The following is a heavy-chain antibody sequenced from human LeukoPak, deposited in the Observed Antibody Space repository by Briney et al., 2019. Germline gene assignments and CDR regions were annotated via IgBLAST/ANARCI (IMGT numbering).Heavy chain of an antibody. CDR1: GYTFTSYG. CDR3: AGVLYYYDSSGYYYALEFDY. CDR2: ITAYNDNT. V-gene: IGHV1-18*01. J-gene: IGHJ4*02. Sequence: ASVKVSCKASGYTFTSYGISWVRQAPGQGLGWVGWITAYNDNTYYAQKLQGRVTMTTDTSTSTAFMELRSLRSDDTAVYYCAGVLYYYDSSGYYYALEFDYWGQGTLVTVSS. D-gene: IGHD3-22*01.